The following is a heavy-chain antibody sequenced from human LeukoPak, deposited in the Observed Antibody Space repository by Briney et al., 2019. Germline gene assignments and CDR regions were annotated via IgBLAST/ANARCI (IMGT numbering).Heavy chain of an antibody. J-gene: IGHJ4*02. CDR1: GFTFSSNG. Sequence: GGSLRLSCVASGFTFSSNGMHWLRQAPCKGLEGVTFIHYDGSKKYYADSVKGRLTISRDNSNNTLYLEINSLRAEHTAVYYCAKDIGSYYDYWGQGILVTVSS. CDR3: AKDIGSYYDY. V-gene: IGHV3-30*02. CDR2: IHYDGSKK. D-gene: IGHD3-10*01.